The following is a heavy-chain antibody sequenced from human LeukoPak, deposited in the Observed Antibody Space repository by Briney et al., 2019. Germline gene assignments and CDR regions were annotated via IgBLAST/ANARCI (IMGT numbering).Heavy chain of an antibody. CDR1: GFTFDDYG. Sequence: GGSLRLSCAASGFTFDDYGMSWVRHAPGKGLEWVSGINWNGGSTGYADSVKGRFTISRDNAKNSLYLQTNSLRAEDTALYYCARRGYGAIDYWGQGTLVTVSS. J-gene: IGHJ4*02. D-gene: IGHD4-17*01. CDR2: INWNGGST. V-gene: IGHV3-20*04. CDR3: ARRGYGAIDY.